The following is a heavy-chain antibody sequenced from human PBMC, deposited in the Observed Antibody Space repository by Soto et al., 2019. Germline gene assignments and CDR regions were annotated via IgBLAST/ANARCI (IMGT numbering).Heavy chain of an antibody. D-gene: IGHD5-12*01. CDR2: ISSYNGDT. CDR1: GYTFTRSG. CDR3: ARAGVATYYYYGMDV. J-gene: IGHJ6*02. Sequence: QVQLVQSGAEVKKPGASVKVSCKASGYTFTRSGISWVRQAPGQGPEWMGWISSYNGDTNYAQTFQGRVTMTTDTSTSTAYMELRSLRSDDTAVYYCARAGVATYYYYGMDVWGQGTPVTVSS. V-gene: IGHV1-18*01.